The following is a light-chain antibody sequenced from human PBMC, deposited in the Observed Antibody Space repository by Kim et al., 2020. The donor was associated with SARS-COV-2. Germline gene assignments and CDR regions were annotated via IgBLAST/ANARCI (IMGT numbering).Light chain of an antibody. J-gene: IGKJ4*02. Sequence: AAIGDRDTITCRASQGIDNYLAWYQQKPGKVPKLLISTASTLQSGAPSRFSGSGSGTDFTLTISSLQPEDVATYYCQKYNGAPRTFGGGTKVDIK. CDR2: TAS. V-gene: IGKV1-27*01. CDR1: QGIDNY. CDR3: QKYNGAPRT.